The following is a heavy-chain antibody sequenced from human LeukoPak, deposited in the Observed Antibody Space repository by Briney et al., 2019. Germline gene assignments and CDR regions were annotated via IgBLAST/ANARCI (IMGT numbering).Heavy chain of an antibody. CDR2: IWYDGSNK. CDR1: GFTFSSYS. V-gene: IGHV3-33*06. Sequence: GGSLRLSCAASGFTFSSYSMHWVRQAPGKGLEWVAVIWYDGSNKYYADSVKGRFTISRDNSKNTLYLQMNSLRAEDTAVYYCAKTPGFCSSTSCYATYYFDYWGQGTLVTVSS. D-gene: IGHD2-2*01. CDR3: AKTPGFCSSTSCYATYYFDY. J-gene: IGHJ4*02.